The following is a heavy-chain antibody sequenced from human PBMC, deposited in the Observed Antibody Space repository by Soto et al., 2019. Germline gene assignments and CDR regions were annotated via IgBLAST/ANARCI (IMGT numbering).Heavy chain of an antibody. J-gene: IGHJ6*02. D-gene: IGHD3-9*01. CDR1: GDSFNNDG. Sequence: QVQLVQSGAEVKKPGSSVKVSCKASGDSFNNDGVHWVRQAPGQGLEWVGGIIPHFGPAKYPQKCQGRATITADTPTNTVFMELLSLTSDDTAIYYCARGALLDWHNYFALDVWGQGTSVTVSS. CDR3: ARGALLDWHNYFALDV. CDR2: IIPHFGPA. V-gene: IGHV1-69*06.